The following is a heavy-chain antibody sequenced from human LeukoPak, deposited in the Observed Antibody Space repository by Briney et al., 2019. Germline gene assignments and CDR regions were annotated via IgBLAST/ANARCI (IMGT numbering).Heavy chain of an antibody. CDR2: MNPNSGNT. CDR3: ARGGRAQVYDFWSGYSYYYYGMDV. Sequence: ASVKVSCKASGYTFTSYGINWVRQATGQGLEWMGWMNPNSGNTGYAQKFQGRVTMTRNTSISTAYMELSSLRSEDTAVYYCARGGRAQVYDFWSGYSYYYYGMDVWGQGTTVTVSS. CDR1: GYTFTSYG. D-gene: IGHD3-3*01. J-gene: IGHJ6*02. V-gene: IGHV1-8*01.